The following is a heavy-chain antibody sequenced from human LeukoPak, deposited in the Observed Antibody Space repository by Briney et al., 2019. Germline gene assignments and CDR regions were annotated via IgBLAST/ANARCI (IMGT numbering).Heavy chain of an antibody. CDR3: AKFHSSGCPFDY. J-gene: IGHJ4*02. CDR2: ISYDGSNK. Sequence: GGSLRLSCAASGFTFSSYGMHWVRQAPDKGLEWVAVISYDGSNKYYADSVKGRFTISRDNSKNTLYLQMNSLRAEDTAVYYCAKFHSSGCPFDYWGQGTLVTVSS. CDR1: GFTFSSYG. D-gene: IGHD6-19*01. V-gene: IGHV3-30*18.